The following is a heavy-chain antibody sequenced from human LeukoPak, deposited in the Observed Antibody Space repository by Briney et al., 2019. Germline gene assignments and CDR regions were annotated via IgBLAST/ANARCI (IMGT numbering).Heavy chain of an antibody. CDR1: GFTFSSYS. CDR3: ASSSYCSSTSCYTMGY. V-gene: IGHV3-48*04. Sequence: PGGSLRLSCAASGFTFSSYSMNWVRQAPGKGLEWVSYISSSSSTIYYADSVKGRFTISRDNAKNSLYLQMNSLRAEDTAVYYCASSSYCSSTSCYTMGYWGQGTLVTVSS. J-gene: IGHJ4*02. D-gene: IGHD2-2*02. CDR2: ISSSSSTI.